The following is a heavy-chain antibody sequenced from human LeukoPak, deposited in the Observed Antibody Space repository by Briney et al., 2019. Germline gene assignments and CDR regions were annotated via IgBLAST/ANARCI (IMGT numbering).Heavy chain of an antibody. V-gene: IGHV4-39*01. CDR3: ARLGIIRYRFDY. CDR2: IYYTGST. D-gene: IGHD3-16*01. Sequence: SETLSLTCTVSGGSISSRTHYWGWIRQPPGKGLEWIANIYYTGSTYYNPSLKSRVTISEDTSKNQFSLNVRSVTAADTAVYYCARLGIIRYRFDYWGQGTLVTVSS. J-gene: IGHJ4*02. CDR1: GGSISSRTHY.